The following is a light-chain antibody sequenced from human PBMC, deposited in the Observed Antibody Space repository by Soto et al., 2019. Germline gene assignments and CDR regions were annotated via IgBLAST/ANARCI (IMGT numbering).Light chain of an antibody. CDR1: SSDIGAYNY. J-gene: IGLJ1*01. V-gene: IGLV2-8*01. CDR3: SSHAGSNSFYV. Sequence: QSALTQPPSASGSPGQSVTISCTGTSSDIGAYNYVSWYQQHPGKAPKLMISEVTKRPSGVPDRFSASKSGNTASLTVSGLQPEDEADYYCSSHAGSNSFYVFGTGTQLTVL. CDR2: EVT.